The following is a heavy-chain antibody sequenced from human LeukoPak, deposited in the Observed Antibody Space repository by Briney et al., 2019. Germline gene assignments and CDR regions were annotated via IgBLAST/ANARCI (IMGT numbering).Heavy chain of an antibody. CDR2: ISATTIYT. Sequence: PGGSLRHSCTASGFTFSNYDMTWVRQAPGKGLQWVSSISATTIYTFSADSVRGRFTISRDNVENSLYLQMNNLRGEDTGVYFCARIGFGRDAYNSLDFSGQGTLVTVSS. CDR1: GFTFSNYD. V-gene: IGHV3-21*01. CDR3: ARIGFGRDAYNSLDF. D-gene: IGHD5-24*01. J-gene: IGHJ4*02.